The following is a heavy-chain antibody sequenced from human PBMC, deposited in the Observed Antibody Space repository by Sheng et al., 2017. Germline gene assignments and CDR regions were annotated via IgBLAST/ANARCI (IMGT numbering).Heavy chain of an antibody. Sequence: EVQLVESGGGLAQPGGSLRLSCAASGFTFSDHYMDWVRQAPGKGLEWVGRTRNKANSYTTEYAASVEGRFTISRDDSKNSLYLQMNSLKTEDTAVYYCARVTGITHRLSGMDVWGQGTTVTVSS. CDR2: TRNKANSYTT. CDR1: GFTFSDHY. D-gene: IGHD1-7*01. V-gene: IGHV3-72*01. J-gene: IGHJ6*02. CDR3: ARVTGITHRLSGMDV.